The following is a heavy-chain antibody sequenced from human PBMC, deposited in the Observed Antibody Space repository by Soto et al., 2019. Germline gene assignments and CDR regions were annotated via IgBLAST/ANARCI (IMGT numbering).Heavy chain of an antibody. D-gene: IGHD5-18*01. CDR1: SSSITSSTYY. J-gene: IGHJ6*02. CDR3: ACIFSGGYGYGFYYYGMDV. Sequence: SETLSLTRTITSSSITSSTYYWAWFRKPPGKGLEWIGSIYYSGSTYYNPSLKSRVTISVDTSKNQFSLKLSSVTAADTSVYYCACIFSGGYGYGFYYYGMDVWGQGTTVT. CDR2: IYYSGST. V-gene: IGHV4-39*01.